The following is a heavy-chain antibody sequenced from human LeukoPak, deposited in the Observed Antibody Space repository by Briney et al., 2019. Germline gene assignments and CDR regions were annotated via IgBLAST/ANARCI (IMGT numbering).Heavy chain of an antibody. D-gene: IGHD3-22*01. V-gene: IGHV1-69*04. CDR3: ARAYYDSSGYYNFRPNFDY. J-gene: IGHJ4*02. CDR1: GGTFSSYA. CDR2: IIPILGIA. Sequence: AASVKVSCKASGGTFSSYAISWVRQAPGQGLEWMGRIIPILGIANYAQKLQGRVTMTTDTSTSTAYMELRSLRSDDTAVYYCARAYYDSSGYYNFRPNFDYWGQGTLVTVSS.